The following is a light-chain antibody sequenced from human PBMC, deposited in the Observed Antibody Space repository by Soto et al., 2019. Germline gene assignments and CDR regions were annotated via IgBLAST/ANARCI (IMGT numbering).Light chain of an antibody. Sequence: DIQMTQSPSTLSASVGDRVTITCRASQTISNYLTWYQQRPGKAPKLLIYRSSILQNGVPSRFSGSGSGTEFPLIISSLQPDDFATYYCQQYYIYATFGQGTRVEI. J-gene: IGKJ1*01. V-gene: IGKV1-5*03. CDR2: RSS. CDR1: QTISNY. CDR3: QQYYIYAT.